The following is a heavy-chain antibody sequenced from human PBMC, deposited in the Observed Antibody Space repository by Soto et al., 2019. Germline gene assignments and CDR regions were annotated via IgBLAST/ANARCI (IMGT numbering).Heavy chain of an antibody. D-gene: IGHD2-15*01. V-gene: IGHV1-2*04. J-gene: IGHJ3*02. Sequence: ASVKVSCKASGYTFTGYYMHWVRQAPGQGLEWMGWINPNSGGTNYAQKFQGWVTMTRDTSISTAYMELSRLRSDDTAVYYCARGYCSGGSCHDDAFDIWGQGTMVT. CDR3: ARGYCSGGSCHDDAFDI. CDR2: INPNSGGT. CDR1: GYTFTGYY.